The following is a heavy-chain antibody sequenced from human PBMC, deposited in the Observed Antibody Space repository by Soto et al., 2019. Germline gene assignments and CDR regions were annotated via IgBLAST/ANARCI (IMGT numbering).Heavy chain of an antibody. J-gene: IGHJ4*02. V-gene: IGHV1-46*01. CDR1: GYTFTSYY. D-gene: IGHD5-18*01. Sequence: ASVKVSCKASGYTFTSYYMLWVRQAPGQGLEWMGIINPSGGSTSYAQKFPGRVTITRDTSTITVYMELSSLRAEDTAVYSCPREGFSYGNYWGQGTLVTVSS. CDR3: PREGFSYGNY. CDR2: INPSGGST.